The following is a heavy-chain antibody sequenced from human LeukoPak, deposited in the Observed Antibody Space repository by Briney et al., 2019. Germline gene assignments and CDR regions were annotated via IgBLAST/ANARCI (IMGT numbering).Heavy chain of an antibody. CDR2: IYYSGTT. V-gene: IGHV4-59*12. Sequence: PSETLSLTCTISGASIDSYYWSWIRQPPGKGLEWIGYIYYSGTTNYNPSLKRRVTISVDTSKNQFSLKLSSVTAADTAVYYCARGRKQSNYYYYYMDVWGKGTTVTVSS. CDR1: GASIDSYY. CDR3: ARGRKQSNYYYYYMDV. D-gene: IGHD6-19*01. J-gene: IGHJ6*03.